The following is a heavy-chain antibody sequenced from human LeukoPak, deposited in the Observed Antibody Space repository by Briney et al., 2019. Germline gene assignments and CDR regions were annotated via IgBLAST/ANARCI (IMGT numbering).Heavy chain of an antibody. D-gene: IGHD3-16*01. CDR2: TYYSGST. CDR3: AREGGVADAFDI. Sequence: PSETLSLTCTVSSRSISRYYWRWIRQPPGGGREWIGYTYYSGSTNYHPSLKSRVTISVEPSKDQYSLKLSSVTAADTAVYYCAREGGVADAFDIWGQGTMVTVSS. V-gene: IGHV4-59*01. CDR1: SRSISRYY. J-gene: IGHJ3*02.